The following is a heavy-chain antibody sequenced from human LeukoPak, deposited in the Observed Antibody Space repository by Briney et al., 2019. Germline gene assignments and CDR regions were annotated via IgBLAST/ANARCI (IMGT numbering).Heavy chain of an antibody. V-gene: IGHV4-59*08. CDR2: VYYSGST. Sequence: PSETLSLTCTVSGGSISSYYWSWIRQPPGRGLEWIGYVYYSGSTNYNPSLKSRVTISVDTSENQFSLKLSSLTAADTAVYYCARGSTYYDSSVAPGAWGQGTLVTVSS. D-gene: IGHD3-22*01. CDR3: ARGSTYYDSSVAPGA. J-gene: IGHJ5*02. CDR1: GGSISSYY.